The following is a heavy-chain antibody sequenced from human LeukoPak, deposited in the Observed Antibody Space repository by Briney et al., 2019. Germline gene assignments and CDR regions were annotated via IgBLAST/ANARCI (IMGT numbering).Heavy chain of an antibody. CDR3: ARDGLQYSYGCAY. CDR2: IIPILGTP. D-gene: IGHD5-18*01. CDR1: GGTFTINA. Sequence: SVKVSFKSSGGTFTINAISWVRQAPGQGREWVGGIIPILGTPKYAEKFQGRIAITTDENTYTAYMELNSPRPSDTAMYFCARDGLQYSYGCAYWGQGTLVTVSS. J-gene: IGHJ4*02. V-gene: IGHV1-69*05.